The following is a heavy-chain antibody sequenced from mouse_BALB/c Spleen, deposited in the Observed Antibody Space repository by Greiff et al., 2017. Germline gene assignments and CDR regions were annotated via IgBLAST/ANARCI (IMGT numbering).Heavy chain of an antibody. D-gene: IGHD1-1*01. CDR1: GFTFSSFG. CDR2: ISSGSSTI. J-gene: IGHJ4*01. V-gene: IGHV5-17*02. Sequence: EVQLVESGGGLVQPGGSRKLSCAASGFTFSSFGMHWVRQAPEKGLEWVAYISSGSSTIYYADTVKGRFTISRDNPKNTLFLQMTSLRSEDTAMYYCASSYGSSYDYYAMDYWGQGTSVTVSS. CDR3: ASSYGSSYDYYAMDY.